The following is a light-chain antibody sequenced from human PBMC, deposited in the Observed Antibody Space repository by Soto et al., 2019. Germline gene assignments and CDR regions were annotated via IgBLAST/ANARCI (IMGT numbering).Light chain of an antibody. J-gene: IGKJ1*01. CDR1: QSISNY. CDR3: QQSFSPLWT. V-gene: IGKV1-39*01. CDR2: AAS. Sequence: DIQMTQSPSSLSASVGDRVTITCRASQSISNYLNWYQQKPGKAPKLLIYAASSMQSGVPSRFSGSGSETDFTLTISRRQPDDSATYYCQQSFSPLWTFGQGTKVEV.